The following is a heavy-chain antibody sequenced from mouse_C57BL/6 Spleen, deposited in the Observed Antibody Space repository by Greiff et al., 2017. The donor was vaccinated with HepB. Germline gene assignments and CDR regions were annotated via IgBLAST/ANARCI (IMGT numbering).Heavy chain of an antibody. V-gene: IGHV1-74*01. CDR1: GYTFTSYW. CDR2: IHPSDSDT. J-gene: IGHJ3*01. D-gene: IGHD4-1*01. CDR3: AAPTGSPWFAY. Sequence: VQLQQPGAELVKPGASVKVSCKASGYTFTSYWMHWVKQRPGQGLEWIGRIHPSDSDTNYNQKFKGKATLTVDKSSSTAYMQLSSLTSEDSAVYYCAAPTGSPWFAYWGQGTLVTVSA.